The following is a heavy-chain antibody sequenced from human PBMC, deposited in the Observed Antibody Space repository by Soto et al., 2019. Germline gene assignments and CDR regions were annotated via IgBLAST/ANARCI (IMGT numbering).Heavy chain of an antibody. Sequence: SGPTLLNPTETRTLTCTVSGFSLCKPKMGVSLIRQPPGKALEWLAHIFSNDEKFYSTSLRSRLTISKDTSKSQVILTMTNVDPEDTATYYCARQGSDSGRTVDYYGMHVWGQGTTVTVSS. CDR1: GFSLCKPKMG. V-gene: IGHV2-26*01. J-gene: IGHJ6*02. D-gene: IGHD1-26*01. CDR3: ARQGSDSGRTVDYYGMHV. CDR2: IFSNDEK.